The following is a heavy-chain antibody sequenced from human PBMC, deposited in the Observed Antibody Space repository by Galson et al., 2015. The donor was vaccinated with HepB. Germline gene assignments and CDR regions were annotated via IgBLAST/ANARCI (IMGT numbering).Heavy chain of an antibody. Sequence: SLRLSCAASGFTFSSYGMHWVRQAPGKGLEWVAVISYDGSNKYYADSVKGRFTISRDNSKNTLYLQMNSLRAEDTAVYYCAKSSTVKGLDYWGQGTLVTVSS. V-gene: IGHV3-30*18. CDR3: AKSSTVKGLDY. J-gene: IGHJ4*02. CDR2: ISYDGSNK. CDR1: GFTFSSYG. D-gene: IGHD2-2*01.